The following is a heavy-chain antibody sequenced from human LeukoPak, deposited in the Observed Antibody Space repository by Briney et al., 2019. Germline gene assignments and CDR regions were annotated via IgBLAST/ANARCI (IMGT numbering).Heavy chain of an antibody. V-gene: IGHV4-39*07. Sequence: PSDTLSLSCTGAGGSISSSSDDWGCIRQPPGKGLEWIGSIYYSGSTYYNPSLKSRVTISVDTSKNQFSLKLSSVTAADTAVYYCARWLHFGIGYWGQGTLVTVSS. J-gene: IGHJ4*02. CDR2: IYYSGST. CDR1: GGSISSSSDD. CDR3: ARWLHFGIGY. D-gene: IGHD5-24*01.